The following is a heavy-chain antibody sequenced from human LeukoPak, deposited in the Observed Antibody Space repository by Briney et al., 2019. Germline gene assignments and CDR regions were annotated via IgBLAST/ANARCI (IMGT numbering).Heavy chain of an antibody. CDR2: ISSSSSYI. CDR1: GFTFSSYS. J-gene: IGHJ2*01. V-gene: IGHV3-21*01. D-gene: IGHD1-1*01. Sequence: GGSLRLSCAASGFTFSSYSMNWVRQAPGKGLEWVSSISSSSSYIYYADSVKGRFTISRDNAKNTVYLQMNSLRVEDTAIYYCLKRGSDWTYWYFDLWGRGTRVTVSS. CDR3: LKRGSDWTYWYFDL.